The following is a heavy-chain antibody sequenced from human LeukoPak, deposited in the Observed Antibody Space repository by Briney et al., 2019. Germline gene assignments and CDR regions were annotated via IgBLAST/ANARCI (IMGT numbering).Heavy chain of an antibody. V-gene: IGHV3-30*19. J-gene: IGHJ4*02. CDR3: ARGVVPAAIGYFDY. CDR1: GFTISSYG. Sequence: AGGSLRLSCAASGFTISSYGMHWVRQAPGKGLEWVAVISYDGSNKYYADSVKGRFTISRDSSKNTLYLQMNSLRAEDTAVYYCARGVVPAAIGYFDYWGQGTLVNVSS. D-gene: IGHD2-2*02. CDR2: ISYDGSNK.